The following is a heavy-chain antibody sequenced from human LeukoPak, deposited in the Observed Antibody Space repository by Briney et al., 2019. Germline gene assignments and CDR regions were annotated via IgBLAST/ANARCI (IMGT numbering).Heavy chain of an antibody. CDR2: MNPNSGNT. D-gene: IGHD2-2*01. CDR1: GYTFNNYD. J-gene: IGHJ6*03. Sequence: ASVKVSCKASGYTFNNYDINWVRQATGQGLEWMGWMNPNSGNTGSAQKFQARVTITRNTSISTAYMELSSLRSEDTAVYYCARGPSAAHSDYYYCYMDVWGTGTTVTVS. V-gene: IGHV1-8*03. CDR3: ARGPSAAHSDYYYCYMDV.